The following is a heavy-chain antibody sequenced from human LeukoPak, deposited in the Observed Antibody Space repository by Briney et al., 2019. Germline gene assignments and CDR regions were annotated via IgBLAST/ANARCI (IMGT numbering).Heavy chain of an antibody. CDR2: INPSGGST. V-gene: IGHV1-46*01. CDR1: GYTFTSYY. CDR3: ARDLGGIAAAAACDY. D-gene: IGHD6-13*01. J-gene: IGHJ4*02. Sequence: ASVKVSCKASGYTFTSYYMHWVRQAPGQGLEWMGIINPSGGSTSYAQKSQGRVTMTRDTSTSTVYMELSSLRSEDTAVYYCARDLGGIAAAAACDYWGQGTLVTVSS.